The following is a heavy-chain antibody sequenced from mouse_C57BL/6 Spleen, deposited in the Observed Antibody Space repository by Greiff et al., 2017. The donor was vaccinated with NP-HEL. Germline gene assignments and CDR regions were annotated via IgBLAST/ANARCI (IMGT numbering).Heavy chain of an antibody. V-gene: IGHV1-55*01. CDR2: IYPGSGST. D-gene: IGHD2-4*01. Sequence: QVQLQQPGAELVKPGASVKMSCKASGYTFTSYWITWVKQRPGQGLEWIGDIYPGSGSTNYNEKFKSKATLTVDTPSSTAYMQLSSLTSEDAAVYYCARPIDYDGYFDVWGTGTTVTVSS. CDR1: GYTFTSYW. J-gene: IGHJ1*03. CDR3: ARPIDYDGYFDV.